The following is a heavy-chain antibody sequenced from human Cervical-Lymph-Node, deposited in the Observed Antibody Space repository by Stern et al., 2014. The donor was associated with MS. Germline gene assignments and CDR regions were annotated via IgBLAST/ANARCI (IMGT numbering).Heavy chain of an antibody. CDR1: GGSISSGGYY. CDR2: IYYSGST. Sequence: MQLVESGPGLVKPSQTLSLTCTVSGGSISSGGYYWSWLRPHPGKGLEWIGYIYYSGSTYSNPYLKSRVTISVDTSKTPFSQKLSSVTAADTAVYYCARVPYDFWSGYYPFDYWGQGTLVTVSS. D-gene: IGHD3-3*01. V-gene: IGHV4-31*03. J-gene: IGHJ4*02. CDR3: ARVPYDFWSGYYPFDY.